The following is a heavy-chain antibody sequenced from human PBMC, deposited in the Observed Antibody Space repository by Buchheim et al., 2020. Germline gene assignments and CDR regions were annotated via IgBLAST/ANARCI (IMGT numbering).Heavy chain of an antibody. Sequence: EVQMVESGGGLVQPGRSLRLSCTASGFTFGYHEMNWVRQAPGKGLEWVGFIRSEAFGGTAEYAASVKGRFTISRDDSKGVAYLQMNSLKTEDTAVYYCTREGAVLRSMDVWGKGTT. D-gene: IGHD4-17*01. CDR1: GFTFGYHE. CDR3: TREGAVLRSMDV. CDR2: IRSEAFGGTA. V-gene: IGHV3-49*04. J-gene: IGHJ6*03.